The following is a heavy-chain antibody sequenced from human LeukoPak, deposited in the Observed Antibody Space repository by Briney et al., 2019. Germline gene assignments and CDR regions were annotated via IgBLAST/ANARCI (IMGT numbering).Heavy chain of an antibody. Sequence: SATLSLTCTVSGYSITSAYYWGWIRQPPGKGLEWIGSFFLMGSTYYNPSLKSRVTISVDTSKNQFSLTLSSVTAADTAVYYGARVARCTRCFDVDYWGQGTLVTVSS. CDR3: ARVARCTRCFDVDY. CDR2: FFLMGST. D-gene: IGHD2-2*01. J-gene: IGHJ4*02. CDR1: GYSITSAYY. V-gene: IGHV4-38-2*02.